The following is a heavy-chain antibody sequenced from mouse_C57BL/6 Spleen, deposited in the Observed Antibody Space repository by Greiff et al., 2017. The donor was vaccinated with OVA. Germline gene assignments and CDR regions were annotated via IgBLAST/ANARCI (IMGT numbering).Heavy chain of an antibody. J-gene: IGHJ4*01. CDR2: IDPNSGGT. V-gene: IGHV1-62-3*01. D-gene: IGHD2-4*01. CDR3: ARYYDYDSYYAMDY. Sequence: QVQLQQPGAELVKPGASVKLSCKASGYTFTSYWMHWVKQRPGRGLEWIGRIDPNSGGTKYNEKFKSKATLTVDKPSNTAYLQLSSLTSEDTAVYYCARYYDYDSYYAMDYWGQGTSVTVSS. CDR1: GYTFTSYW.